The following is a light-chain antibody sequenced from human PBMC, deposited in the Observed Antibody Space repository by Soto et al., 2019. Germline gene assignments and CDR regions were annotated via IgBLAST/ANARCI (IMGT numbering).Light chain of an antibody. V-gene: IGKV3-15*01. CDR1: QSVSSN. J-gene: IGKJ4*01. Sequence: EIVMTQSPATLSVSPGARATLSCRASQSVSSNLAWYQQKPGQAPRLLIYGASTRATGIPARFSGSGSGTEFTLTISSLQSEDFAVYYCQQYNNWTPELTFGGGTKVDIK. CDR3: QQYNNWTPELT. CDR2: GAS.